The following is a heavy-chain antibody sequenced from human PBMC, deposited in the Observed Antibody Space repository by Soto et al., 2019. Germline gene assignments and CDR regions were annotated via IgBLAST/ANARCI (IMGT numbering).Heavy chain of an antibody. CDR1: GGTFSSYA. D-gene: IGHD3-3*01. J-gene: IGHJ6*02. CDR2: IIPIFGTA. V-gene: IGHV1-69*06. CDR3: ARLATIFVTYYYGMDV. Sequence: ASVKVSCKASGGTFSSYAISWVRQAPGQGLEWMGGIIPIFGTANYAQKFQGRVTITADKSTSTAYMELSSLRSEDTAVYYCARLATIFVTYYYGMDVWGQGTTVTVSS.